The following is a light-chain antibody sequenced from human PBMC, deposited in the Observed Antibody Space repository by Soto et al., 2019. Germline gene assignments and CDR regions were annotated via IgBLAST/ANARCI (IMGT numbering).Light chain of an antibody. Sequence: AIVMTQSPSSLSASTGDRVTITCRASQGISSYLAWYQQKPGKAPKLLIYAASTLQSGVPSRFSGSGSGTDFTLTISCLQSEDFATYYYQQYYSYPCTFGQGTKVEIK. CDR2: AAS. V-gene: IGKV1-8*01. CDR1: QGISSY. CDR3: QQYYSYPCT. J-gene: IGKJ1*01.